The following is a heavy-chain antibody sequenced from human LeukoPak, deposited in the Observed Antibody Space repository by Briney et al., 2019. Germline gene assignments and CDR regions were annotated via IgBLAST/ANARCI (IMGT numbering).Heavy chain of an antibody. V-gene: IGHV4-38-2*02. Sequence: SETLSLTCTVSGYSISSGYYWGWIRQPPGKGLEWIGSIYHSGSTYYNPSLKSRVTISVDTSKNQFSLKLSSVTAADTAVYYCARGRLLTFGGNWFDPWGQGTLVTVSS. CDR1: GYSISSGYY. D-gene: IGHD3-16*01. J-gene: IGHJ5*02. CDR2: IYHSGST. CDR3: ARGRLLTFGGNWFDP.